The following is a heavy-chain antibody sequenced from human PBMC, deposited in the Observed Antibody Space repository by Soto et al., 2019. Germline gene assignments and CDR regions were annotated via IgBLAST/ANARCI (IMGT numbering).Heavy chain of an antibody. CDR1: GGSISSGGYY. CDR3: ARSRYYDSSGPNFDY. V-gene: IGHV4-31*03. Sequence: PSETLSLTCTVSGGSISSGGYYWSWIRQHPGKGLEWIGYIYYSGSTYYNPSLKSRVTISVDTSKNQFSLKLSSVTAADTAVYYCARSRYYDSSGPNFDYWGQGTLVTVSS. D-gene: IGHD3-22*01. CDR2: IYYSGST. J-gene: IGHJ4*02.